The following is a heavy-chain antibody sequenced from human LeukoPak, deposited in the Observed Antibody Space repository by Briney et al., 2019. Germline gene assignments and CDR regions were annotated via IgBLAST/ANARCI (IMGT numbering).Heavy chain of an antibody. J-gene: IGHJ5*01. CDR1: GYTFTSYY. CDR3: ARAFDWLDS. Sequence: ASVKVSCKASGYTFTSYYMHWVRQAPGQGLEWMGIINPSGGSTTYAQKFQGRVTFSADDSTATAYMELSSLRFEDTAVYYCARAFDWLDSWGQGTQVTVSS. V-gene: IGHV1-46*01. CDR2: INPSGGST.